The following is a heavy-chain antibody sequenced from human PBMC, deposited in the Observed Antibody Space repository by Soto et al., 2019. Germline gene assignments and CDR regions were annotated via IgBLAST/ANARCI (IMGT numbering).Heavy chain of an antibody. D-gene: IGHD4-4*01. J-gene: IGHJ5*02. Sequence: SVKVSCKASGGTFSSYTISWVRQAPGQGLEWMGRIIPILGIANYAQKFQGRVTITADKSTSTAYMELNSLRAEDTAVYYCAREDYSNYEPRFDPWGQGTLVTVSS. V-gene: IGHV1-69*04. CDR3: AREDYSNYEPRFDP. CDR2: IIPILGIA. CDR1: GGTFSSYT.